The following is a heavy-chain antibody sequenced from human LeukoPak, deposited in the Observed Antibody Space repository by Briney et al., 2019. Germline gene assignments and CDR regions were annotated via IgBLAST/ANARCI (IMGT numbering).Heavy chain of an antibody. CDR2: ISDDGSNT. Sequence: GGSLRLSCAASGFIFSKFPMYWVRQAPGQGLEWAAVISDDGSNTYYAHTMKGRIAISRDNSKNSVSLHMNDLRVEDTGVYYCARSVAMAPRSFYGMDVWGPGTTVIVSS. CDR1: GFIFSKFP. CDR3: ARSVAMAPRSFYGMDV. D-gene: IGHD2-2*01. J-gene: IGHJ6*02. V-gene: IGHV3-30*03.